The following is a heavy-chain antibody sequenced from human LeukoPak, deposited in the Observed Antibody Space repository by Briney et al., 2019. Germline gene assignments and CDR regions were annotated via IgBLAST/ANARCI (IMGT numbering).Heavy chain of an antibody. Sequence: PSETLSLTCAVYGGSFSGYYWSWIRQPPGKGLEWIGEINHSGSTNYNPSLKSRVTISVDTSKNQFSLKLSSVTAADTAVYYCARGQAGITIFGVVLSYYYYYMDVWGKGTTVTVSS. CDR2: INHSGST. J-gene: IGHJ6*03. V-gene: IGHV4-34*01. CDR1: GGSFSGYY. CDR3: ARGQAGITIFGVVLSYYYYYMDV. D-gene: IGHD3-3*01.